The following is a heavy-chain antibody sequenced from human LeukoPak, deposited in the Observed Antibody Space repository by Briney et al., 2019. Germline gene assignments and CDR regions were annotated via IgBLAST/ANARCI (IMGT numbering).Heavy chain of an antibody. J-gene: IGHJ3*02. CDR2: IKQDGSEK. CDR3: ARHLYRGNLGAFDI. V-gene: IGHV3-7*01. D-gene: IGHD4-23*01. Sequence: GGSLRLSCAASGFTFSSYWMSWVRQAPGKGLEWVANIKQDGSEKYYVDSVKGRFTISRDNAKNSLYLQMNSLRAEDTAVYYCARHLYRGNLGAFDIWGQGTTVTVSS. CDR1: GFTFSSYW.